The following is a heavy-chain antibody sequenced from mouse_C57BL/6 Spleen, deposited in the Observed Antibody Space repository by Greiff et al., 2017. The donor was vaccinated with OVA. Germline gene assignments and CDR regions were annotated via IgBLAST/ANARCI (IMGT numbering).Heavy chain of an antibody. J-gene: IGHJ1*03. Sequence: QVQLQQPGAELVKPGASVKLSCKASGYTFTSYWMHWVKQRPGQGLEWIGMIHPNSGSTNYNEKFKSKATLTVDKSSSTAYMQLSSLTSEDSAVYYCACITTVVASDVWGTGTTVTVSS. D-gene: IGHD1-1*01. V-gene: IGHV1-64*01. CDR2: IHPNSGST. CDR3: ACITTVVASDV. CDR1: GYTFTSYW.